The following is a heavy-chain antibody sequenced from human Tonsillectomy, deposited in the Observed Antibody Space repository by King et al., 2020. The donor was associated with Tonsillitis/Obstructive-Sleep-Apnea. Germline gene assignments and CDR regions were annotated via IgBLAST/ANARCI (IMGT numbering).Heavy chain of an antibody. J-gene: IGHJ4*02. Sequence: VQLQQWGAGLLKPSETLSLTCAVYGESFSGHYWSWIRQPPGKGLEWIGEINHSGSTNYNPSLKSRVTISVDTSKNQFSLNLSSVTAADTAVYYCARRHSVTVVPFDYWGQGTLVTDSS. CDR2: INHSGST. CDR3: ARRHSVTVVPFDY. CDR1: GESFSGHY. D-gene: IGHD1-20*01. V-gene: IGHV4-34*01.